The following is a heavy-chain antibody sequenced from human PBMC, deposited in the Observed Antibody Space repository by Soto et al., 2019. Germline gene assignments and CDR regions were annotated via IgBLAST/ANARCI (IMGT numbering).Heavy chain of an antibody. J-gene: IGHJ6*02. CDR1: GYTFTSYY. V-gene: IGHV1-46*01. Sequence: QVQLVQSGAEVKKPGASVKVSCKASGYTFTSYYMHWVRQAPGQGLEWMGIINPSGGSTSYAQKFQGRVTMTRDTATSTVYMELSSLRSGDTAVYYCARETVDIVATTRVSGGMDVWGQGTTVTVSS. CDR3: ARETVDIVATTRVSGGMDV. CDR2: INPSGGST. D-gene: IGHD5-12*01.